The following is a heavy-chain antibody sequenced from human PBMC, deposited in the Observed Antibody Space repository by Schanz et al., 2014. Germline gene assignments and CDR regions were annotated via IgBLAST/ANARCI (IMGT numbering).Heavy chain of an antibody. J-gene: IGHJ3*02. CDR1: GFTFSSHW. CDR2: INSVGSNT. V-gene: IGHV3-74*02. Sequence: EVPLVESGGGLVKPGGSLRLSCAASGFTFSSHWMHWVRPDPGKGLVWVARINSVGSNTDYADSVTGRFTISRDNAKNTLYLQMNTLRAEDTAVYYCARKMKLGVYGGKGHDSLDIWGQGTMVTVSS. D-gene: IGHD4-17*01. CDR3: ARKMKLGVYGGKGHDSLDI.